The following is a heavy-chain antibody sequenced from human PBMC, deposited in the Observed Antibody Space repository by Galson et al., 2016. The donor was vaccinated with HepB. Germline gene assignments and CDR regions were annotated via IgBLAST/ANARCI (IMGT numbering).Heavy chain of an antibody. CDR2: MYCSGNA. J-gene: IGHJ3*02. Sequence: TLSLTCTVSGGSISSLGHYWTWIRQNPEKGLQWIGYMYCSGNAHYNPSLKSRVIISIDTSKNQFSLKLSSVTAADTAVYFCARSNHHDTSRAFDIWGQGTVITVSS. D-gene: IGHD3-22*01. CDR1: GGSISSLGHY. CDR3: ARSNHHDTSRAFDI. V-gene: IGHV4-31*03.